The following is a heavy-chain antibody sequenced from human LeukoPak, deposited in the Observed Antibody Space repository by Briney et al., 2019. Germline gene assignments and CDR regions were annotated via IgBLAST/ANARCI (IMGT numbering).Heavy chain of an antibody. CDR1: GDSMSSSSYY. CDR2: IYYSGST. Sequence: SETLSLTCTVSGDSMSSSSYYWGWIRQPPGKGLEWIGSIYYSGSTYYNPSLKSRVTISVDTSKNQFSLKLSSVTAADTAVYYCARARATELTGTIPPDYWGQGTLVTVSS. CDR3: ARARATELTGTIPPDY. D-gene: IGHD1-20*01. J-gene: IGHJ4*02. V-gene: IGHV4-39*07.